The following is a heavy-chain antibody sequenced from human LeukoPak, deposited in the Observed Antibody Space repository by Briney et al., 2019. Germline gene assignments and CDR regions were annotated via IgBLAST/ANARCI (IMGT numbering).Heavy chain of an antibody. D-gene: IGHD6-13*01. V-gene: IGHV1-69*06. CDR3: ARSGTGAPLDY. Sequence: SVKVSCKASGGTFSSYAISWVRQAPGQGLEWMGGTIPIFGTANYAQKFQGRVTITADKSTSTAYMELSSLRSEDTAVYYCARSGTGAPLDYWGQGTLVTVSS. J-gene: IGHJ4*02. CDR1: GGTFSSYA. CDR2: TIPIFGTA.